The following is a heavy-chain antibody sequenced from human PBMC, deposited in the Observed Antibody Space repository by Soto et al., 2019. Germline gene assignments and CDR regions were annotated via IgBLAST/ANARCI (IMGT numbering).Heavy chain of an antibody. D-gene: IGHD3-3*01. V-gene: IGHV1-69*06. Sequence: SVKVSCKASGGTFSSYAISWVRQAPGQGLEWMGGIIPIFGTANYAQKFQGRVTITADKSTSTAYMELSSLRSEDTAVYYCARDLADYDFWSGFDYWGQGTLVTVSS. J-gene: IGHJ4*02. CDR3: ARDLADYDFWSGFDY. CDR1: GGTFSSYA. CDR2: IIPIFGTA.